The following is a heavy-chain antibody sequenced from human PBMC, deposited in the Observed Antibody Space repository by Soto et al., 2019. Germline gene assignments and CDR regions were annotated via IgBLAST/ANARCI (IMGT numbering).Heavy chain of an antibody. D-gene: IGHD1-20*01. CDR1: GFTVHDNY. CDR2: IYASRST. Sequence: GGSRRLSCAASGFTVHDNYLTWVRQAPGRGLEWVSVIYASRSTYYADSVKGRFTISRDDSKNTFYLQMNSLRAEDTAVYYCARGITGTTFDYWGQGTLVTVSS. CDR3: ARGITGTTFDY. V-gene: IGHV3-53*01. J-gene: IGHJ4*02.